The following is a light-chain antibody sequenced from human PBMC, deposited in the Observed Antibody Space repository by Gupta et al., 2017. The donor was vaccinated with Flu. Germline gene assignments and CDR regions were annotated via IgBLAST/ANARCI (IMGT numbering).Light chain of an antibody. CDR2: KAS. CDR1: QSISSW. Sequence: DIQMTQSPSTLSASVGDRVTITCRASQSISSWLAWYQQKPGKAPKLLIYKASILESGVPSRFSGSGSGLEFTLSIMRLQPDDIAAYYCHQDYTSPLTFGGGTKVEIK. V-gene: IGKV1-5*03. J-gene: IGKJ4*01. CDR3: HQDYTSPLT.